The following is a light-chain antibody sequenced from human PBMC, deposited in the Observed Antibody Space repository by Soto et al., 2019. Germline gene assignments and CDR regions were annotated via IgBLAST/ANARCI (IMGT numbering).Light chain of an antibody. V-gene: IGLV2-23*01. CDR3: CSYAGSSTFWV. J-gene: IGLJ3*02. CDR1: SSDVGSYNL. Sequence: QSALTQPASVSGSPGQSITISCTGISSDVGSYNLVSWYQQHPGKAPKLMIYEGSKRPSGVSNRFSGSKSGITASLTISGLQAEDEADYYCCSYAGSSTFWVFGGGTQLTVL. CDR2: EGS.